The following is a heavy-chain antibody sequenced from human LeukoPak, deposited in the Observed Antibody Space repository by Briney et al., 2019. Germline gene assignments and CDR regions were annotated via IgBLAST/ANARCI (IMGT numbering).Heavy chain of an antibody. CDR2: IYPGDSNN. CDR3: ARRQRIAPPENDSSFNYSTV. V-gene: IGHV5-51*01. J-gene: IGHJ6*04. CDR1: GYTFTSYW. D-gene: IGHD6-25*01. Sequence: GESLKISCKGSGYTFTSYWIGWVRQMPGKGLEWLGVIYPGDSNNRYSPSFQGQVTISADKSISNAYLQWSSRQASDNAIYYRARRQRIAPPENDSSFNYSTVGSKGTTVTVSS.